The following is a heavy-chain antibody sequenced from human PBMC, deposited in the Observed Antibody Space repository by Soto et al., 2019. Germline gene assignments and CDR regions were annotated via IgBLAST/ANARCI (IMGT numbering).Heavy chain of an antibody. Sequence: QVQLQESGPGLVKPSQTLSLTCTVSGGSISSGGYYWSWIRQHPGKGLEWIGYIYYSGSTYYNPSLKSRVTSSVDTSKSQYSLKLSSVTAADTAVYYCARVCGGDCHYGMDVWGQGPTVTVSS. D-gene: IGHD2-21*02. J-gene: IGHJ6*02. CDR1: GGSISSGGYY. CDR2: IYYSGST. CDR3: ARVCGGDCHYGMDV. V-gene: IGHV4-31*03.